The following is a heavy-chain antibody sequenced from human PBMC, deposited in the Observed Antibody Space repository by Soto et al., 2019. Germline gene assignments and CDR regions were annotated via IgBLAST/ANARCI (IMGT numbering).Heavy chain of an antibody. CDR1: VVSVSSGSFY. J-gene: IGHJ4*02. V-gene: IGHV4-61*01. CDR3: ARGAKVTQYQY. Sequence: SETLSLTCTFSVVSVSSGSFYCAWVRQPPGKGLEWIGFGSYSGTTNYKPSLKSRVTISVDTSRSQISLKVSSLTAADTAVYYCARGAKVTQYQYWGQGTRISVSS. D-gene: IGHD2-21*02. CDR2: GSYSGTT.